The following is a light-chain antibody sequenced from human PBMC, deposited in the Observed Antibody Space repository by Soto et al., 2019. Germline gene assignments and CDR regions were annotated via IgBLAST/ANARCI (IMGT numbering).Light chain of an antibody. CDR3: QQRYTWPIT. CDR2: DAS. Sequence: DIQMTQSPSTPSASVGDRVTITCRASQSISSWLAWYQQKPGKAPKLLIYDASSLESGVPSRFSGSGSGTEFTLTISSLQPDDFATYYCQQRYTWPITFGQGTRLETK. J-gene: IGKJ5*01. CDR1: QSISSW. V-gene: IGKV1-5*01.